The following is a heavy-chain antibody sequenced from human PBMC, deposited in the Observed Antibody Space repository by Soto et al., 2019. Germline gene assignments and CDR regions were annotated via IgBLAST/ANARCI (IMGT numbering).Heavy chain of an antibody. CDR3: ATTEVGTTRDLDN. CDR1: GLTFSNYR. V-gene: IGHV3-7*03. J-gene: IGHJ4*02. D-gene: IGHD1-7*01. CDR2: IWQDGNKR. Sequence: GGSLRLSCAASGLTFSNYRMSWVRQAPGKGLEWVANIWQDGNKRRYAESVKGRFTISRDNARNSVYLQMDSLRAEDMAVYYCATTEVGTTRDLDNWGRGSLVTVSS.